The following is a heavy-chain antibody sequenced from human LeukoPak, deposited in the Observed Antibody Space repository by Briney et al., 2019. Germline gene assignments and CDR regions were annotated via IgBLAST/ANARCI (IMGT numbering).Heavy chain of an antibody. Sequence: ASVKVSCKASGYPFTGYYMHWVRKAPGQGLEWMVWINPNSGGTNYAQKFQGRVTMTRDTSISTAYMELSRLRSDDTAVYYCARVVVNGGDYFDYWGQGTLVTVSS. CDR3: ARVVVNGGDYFDY. J-gene: IGHJ4*02. V-gene: IGHV1-2*02. CDR2: INPNSGGT. D-gene: IGHD2-15*01. CDR1: GYPFTGYY.